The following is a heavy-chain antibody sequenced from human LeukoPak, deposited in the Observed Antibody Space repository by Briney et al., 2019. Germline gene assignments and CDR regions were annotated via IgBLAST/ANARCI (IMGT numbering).Heavy chain of an antibody. J-gene: IGHJ4*01. V-gene: IGHV3-7*01. CDR3: ARDGTAAGLYFDL. D-gene: IGHD6-13*01. CDR1: GFIFSDYW. CDR2: IKQDGGEK. Sequence: PGGSLRLSCGVSGFIFSDYWMNWVRQAPGKGLEWVASIKQDGGEKSYVDSVKGRFTISRDNAENSLYLQMSSLRAEDTAVYYCARDGTAAGLYFDLWGQGTPVTVPS.